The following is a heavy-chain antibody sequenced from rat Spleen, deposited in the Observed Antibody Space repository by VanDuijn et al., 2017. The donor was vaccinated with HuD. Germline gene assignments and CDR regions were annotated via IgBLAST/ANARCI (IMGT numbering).Heavy chain of an antibody. J-gene: IGHJ2*01. CDR3: ARHNSGYGYFDY. D-gene: IGHD4-3*01. CDR1: GFTFSNYD. Sequence: EVQLVESGGGLVQPGRSMKLSCAASGFTFSNYDMAWVRQAPKKGLEWVATISYDGSSTYYRDSVKGRFTISRDNAKSTLYLQRDSLRSEDTATYYCARHNSGYGYFDYWGQGVMVTVSS. CDR2: ISYDGSST. V-gene: IGHV5-7*01.